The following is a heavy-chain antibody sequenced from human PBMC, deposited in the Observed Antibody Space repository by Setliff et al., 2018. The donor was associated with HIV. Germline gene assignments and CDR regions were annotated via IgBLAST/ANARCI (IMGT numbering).Heavy chain of an antibody. CDR2: ISPDGSER. Sequence: LRLSCSTSGFNFRDSWKSWLRLAPGKGLEWVANISPDGSERYSVDSVRGRFTVSRDNAKNSLYLQMSSLRAEDMAVYYCAKDGSGWSQHWGQGILVTVSS. CDR3: AKDGSGWSQH. D-gene: IGHD6-19*01. J-gene: IGHJ4*02. CDR1: GFNFRDSW. V-gene: IGHV3-7*01.